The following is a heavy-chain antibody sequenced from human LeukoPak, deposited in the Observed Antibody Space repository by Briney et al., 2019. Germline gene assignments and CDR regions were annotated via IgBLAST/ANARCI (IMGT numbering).Heavy chain of an antibody. D-gene: IGHD3-3*01. CDR1: GFTFSSYA. CDR3: AKDMSVDFWSGYYTNWFDP. J-gene: IGHJ5*02. CDR2: ISGSGGST. V-gene: IGHV3-23*01. Sequence: GGSLRLSCAASGFTFSSYAMSWVRQAPGKGLEWVSAISGSGGSTYYADSVKGRFTISRDNSKNTLYLLMNSLRAGDTAVYYCAKDMSVDFWSGYYTNWFDPWGQGTLVTVSS.